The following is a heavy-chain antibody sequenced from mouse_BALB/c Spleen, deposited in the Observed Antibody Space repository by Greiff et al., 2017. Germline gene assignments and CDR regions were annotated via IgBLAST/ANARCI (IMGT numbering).Heavy chain of an antibody. V-gene: IGHV3-8*02. CDR2: ISYSGST. Sequence: EVKLMESGPSLVKPSQTLSLTCSVTGDSITSGYWNWIRKFPGNKLEYMGYISYSGSTYYNPSLKSRISITRDTSKNQYYLQLNSVTTEDTATYYCASWDYYGSSYGGAMDYWGQGTSVTVSS. D-gene: IGHD1-1*01. CDR3: ASWDYYGSSYGGAMDY. CDR1: GDSITSGY. J-gene: IGHJ4*01.